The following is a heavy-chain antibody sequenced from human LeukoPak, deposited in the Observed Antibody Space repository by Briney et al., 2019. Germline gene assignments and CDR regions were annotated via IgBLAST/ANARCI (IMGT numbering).Heavy chain of an antibody. CDR3: AKLNLGEMAYFDS. V-gene: IGHV3-23*01. CDR2: ISVGGGDT. J-gene: IGHJ4*02. Sequence: TGGSLRLSCEASGFTFSDYYMKWIRQAPGKGLEWVSSISVGGGDTFTADSVKGRFTITRENSKNTLYLQMMGLRVEDTAIYYCAKLNLGEMAYFDSWGQGILVTVSS. CDR1: GFTFSDYY. D-gene: IGHD2-21*01.